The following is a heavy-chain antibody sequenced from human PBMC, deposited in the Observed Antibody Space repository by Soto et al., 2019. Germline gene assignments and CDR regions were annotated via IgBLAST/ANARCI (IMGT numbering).Heavy chain of an antibody. D-gene: IGHD3-22*01. CDR2: IIPIFGTA. CDR3: ARDLVDSSGLFDY. J-gene: IGHJ4*02. CDR1: GGTFSSYA. Sequence: SVKVSCKASGGTFSSYAISWVRQAPGRGLEWMGGIIPIFGTANYAQKFQGRVTITADESTSTAYMELSSLRSEDTAVYYCARDLVDSSGLFDYWGQGTLVTVSS. V-gene: IGHV1-69*13.